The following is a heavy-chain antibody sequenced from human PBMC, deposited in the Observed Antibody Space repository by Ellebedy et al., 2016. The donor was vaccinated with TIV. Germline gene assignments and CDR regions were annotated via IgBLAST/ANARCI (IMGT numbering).Heavy chain of an antibody. D-gene: IGHD2-2*01. Sequence: MPSETLSLTCSVSRGSISSYYWSWIRQPPGKGLEWIGDIFHSGNTNYNPSLKSRVTMSLDTSKNQFSLNLNSVTAADTAVYFCARQGTSCRVTSCLAGWGQGTLVTVSS. J-gene: IGHJ4*02. V-gene: IGHV4-59*08. CDR2: IFHSGNT. CDR3: ARQGTSCRVTSCLAG. CDR1: RGSISSYY.